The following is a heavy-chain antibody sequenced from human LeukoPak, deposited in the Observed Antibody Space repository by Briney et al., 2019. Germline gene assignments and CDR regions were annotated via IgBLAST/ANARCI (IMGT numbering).Heavy chain of an antibody. Sequence: SETLSLTCAVYGGSFSGYYRSWIRQPPGKGLEWIGEINHSGSTNYNPSLKSRVTISVDTSKNQFSLRLSSVTAADTAVYYCAGVDTAMVTIYYWGQGTLVTVSS. J-gene: IGHJ4*02. CDR1: GGSFSGYY. CDR3: AGVDTAMVTIYY. V-gene: IGHV4-34*01. D-gene: IGHD5-18*01. CDR2: INHSGST.